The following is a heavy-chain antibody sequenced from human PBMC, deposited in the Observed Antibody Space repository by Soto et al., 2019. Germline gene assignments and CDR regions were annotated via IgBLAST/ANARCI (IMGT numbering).Heavy chain of an antibody. Sequence: EVQLVPSGAEVKKPGESLKISCKGSGYTFTSYWIGWVRQMPGKGLEWMGIIYPGDSDTRYSPSFQGQVTISADKSINTAYLQWNSLKASDSARYYCARPGSSCHSAPFDYWGQGTLVTVSS. CDR1: GYTFTSYW. D-gene: IGHD2-21*01. J-gene: IGHJ4*02. V-gene: IGHV5-51*01. CDR2: IYPGDSDT. CDR3: ARPGSSCHSAPFDY.